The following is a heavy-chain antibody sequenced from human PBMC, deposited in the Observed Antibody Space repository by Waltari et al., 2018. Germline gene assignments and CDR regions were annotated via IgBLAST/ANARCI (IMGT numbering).Heavy chain of an antibody. CDR3: ARHESAHYGGFDS. D-gene: IGHD4-17*01. CDR2: VYHFGDS. J-gene: IGHJ4*02. Sequence: QVQLQESGPGLVKPSETLSLTCAVSGDSITSASYWGWLRQPPGKGLGWIGYVYHFGDSSYNPSLSSRVTMSVDTSKRQFSLNLSSVTAADTAVYYCARHESAHYGGFDSWGRGTLVTVSA. CDR1: GDSITSASY. V-gene: IGHV4-38-2*01.